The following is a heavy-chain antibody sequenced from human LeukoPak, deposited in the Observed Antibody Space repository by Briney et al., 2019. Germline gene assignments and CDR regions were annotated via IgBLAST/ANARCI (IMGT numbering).Heavy chain of an antibody. V-gene: IGHV4-61*02. CDR1: GGSMSSGSYY. CDR3: ARDGDSGDYAY. D-gene: IGHD4-17*01. CDR2: NYTSGSA. Sequence: SETLSLTCTVSGGSMSSGSYYWCWSRRPAGTGLESIGRNYTSGSANYNPSLKSRVTISADTSKNQFSLKLTSVTAADTAVYYCARDGDSGDYAYWGQGTLVTVAS. J-gene: IGHJ4*02.